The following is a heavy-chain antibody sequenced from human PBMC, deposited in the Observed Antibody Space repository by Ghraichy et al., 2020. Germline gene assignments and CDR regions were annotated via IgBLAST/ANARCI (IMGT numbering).Heavy chain of an antibody. CDR2: INHSGST. CDR3: ARGPDLKYDFWRGRSGRHIIDP. J-gene: IGHJ5*02. V-gene: IGHV4-34*01. CDR1: GGSFSGYY. D-gene: IGHD3-3*01. Sequence: SETLSLTCAVYGGSFSGYYWSWIRQPPGKGLEWIGEINHSGSTNYNPSLKSRVTISVDTSKNQFSLKLSSVTAADTAVYYCARGPDLKYDFWRGRSGRHIIDPWGQGTLVTVSS.